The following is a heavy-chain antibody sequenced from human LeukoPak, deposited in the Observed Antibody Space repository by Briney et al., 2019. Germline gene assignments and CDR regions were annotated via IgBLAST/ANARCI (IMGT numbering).Heavy chain of an antibody. D-gene: IGHD6-13*01. CDR1: GASINSGDYY. Sequence: NPSQTLSLTCTVSGASINSGDYYWTWIRQPPGKGLEWIAYIYNSGSTYYNPSLKSRVTISVDTSKNQFSLKLSSVTAADTAVYYCARDRPGGSSLDYWGQGTLVTVSS. CDR2: IYNSGST. V-gene: IGHV4-30-4*08. J-gene: IGHJ4*02. CDR3: ARDRPGGSSLDY.